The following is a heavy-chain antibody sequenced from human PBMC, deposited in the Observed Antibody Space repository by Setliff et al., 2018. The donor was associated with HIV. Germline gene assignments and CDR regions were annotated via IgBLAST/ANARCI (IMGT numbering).Heavy chain of an antibody. Sequence: GESLTISCQGSGYKFNNFWIAWVRQMPGKGLEWMGIIYPGDSDTRYSPSFQGQVTISADKSISTAYLQWSSLKASDTATYFCARGDYEHDYWGQGTLVPVSS. V-gene: IGHV5-51*01. J-gene: IGHJ4*02. CDR2: IYPGDSDT. D-gene: IGHD4-17*01. CDR1: GYKFNNFW. CDR3: ARGDYEHDY.